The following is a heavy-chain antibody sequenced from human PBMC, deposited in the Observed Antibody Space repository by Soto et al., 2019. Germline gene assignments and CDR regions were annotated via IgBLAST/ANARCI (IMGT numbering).Heavy chain of an antibody. V-gene: IGHV4-34*01. CDR2: INHSGST. CDR3: ARAPVHYDGSGSYPDY. Sequence: QVQLQQWGAGLLKPSETLSLTCAVYGGSFSGYYWSWIRQPPGKGLEWIGEINHSGSTNYNPSLKSRVTISVDTPTNQVSLKLSSVTAAHTAVYYCARAPVHYDGSGSYPDYWGQGTLVTVSS. D-gene: IGHD3-10*01. CDR1: GGSFSGYY. J-gene: IGHJ4*02.